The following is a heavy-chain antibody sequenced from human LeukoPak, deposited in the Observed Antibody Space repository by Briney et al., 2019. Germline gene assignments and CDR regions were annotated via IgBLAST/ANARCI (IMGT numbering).Heavy chain of an antibody. D-gene: IGHD3-22*01. V-gene: IGHV4-61*02. Sequence: SETLSLTCTVSGGSISSGSYYWSWIRQPAGKGLEWIGRIYTSGSTNYNPSLKSRVTISVDTSKNQFSLKLSSVTAADTAVYYCARAVITMIVPSGDWFDPWGQGTLVTVSS. CDR2: IYTSGST. CDR1: GGSISSGSYY. CDR3: ARAVITMIVPSGDWFDP. J-gene: IGHJ5*02.